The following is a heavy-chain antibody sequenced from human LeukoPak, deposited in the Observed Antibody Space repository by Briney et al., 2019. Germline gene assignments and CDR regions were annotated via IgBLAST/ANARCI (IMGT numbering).Heavy chain of an antibody. J-gene: IGHJ5*02. Sequence: GGSLRLSCVASGFTFSNHAMSWVRQAPGKGLEWVSAISGSGDSTYYADSVKGRFTISRDNSKNTLYLQMNSLRVEDTAVYYCARDRVLEWSGWFDPWGQGTLVTVSS. CDR1: GFTFSNHA. CDR3: ARDRVLEWSGWFDP. D-gene: IGHD3-3*01. V-gene: IGHV3-23*01. CDR2: ISGSGDST.